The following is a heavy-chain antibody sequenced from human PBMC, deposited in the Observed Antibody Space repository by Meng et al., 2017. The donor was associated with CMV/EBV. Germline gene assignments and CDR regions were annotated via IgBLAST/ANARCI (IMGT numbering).Heavy chain of an antibody. CDR1: GGSISSSSYY. CDR3: ARGGWSDFDY. J-gene: IGHJ4*02. Sequence: QLQLQESGPGLVKPSETLSLTCIVSGGSISSSSYYWGWIRQPPGKGLEWIGSIYYSGSTYYNPSLKSRVTISVDTTKNQFSLKLSSVTAADTAVYYCARGGWSDFDYWGQGTLVTVSS. D-gene: IGHD6-19*01. V-gene: IGHV4-39*07. CDR2: IYYSGST.